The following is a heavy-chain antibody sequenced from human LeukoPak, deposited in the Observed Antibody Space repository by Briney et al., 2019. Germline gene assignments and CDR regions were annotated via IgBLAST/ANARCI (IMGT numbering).Heavy chain of an antibody. V-gene: IGHV3-30*04. CDR1: GFTFSSYA. J-gene: IGHJ6*02. D-gene: IGHD5-18*01. CDR3: ARGGGGSYGPKYYYYYYGMDV. CDR2: ISYDGSNK. Sequence: PGGSLRLSCAASGFTFSSYAMHWVRQAPGPGLERVAVISYDGSNKYYADSVKGRFTISRDNSKNTLYLQMNSLRAEDTAVYYCARGGGGSYGPKYYYYYYGMDVWGQGTTVTVSS.